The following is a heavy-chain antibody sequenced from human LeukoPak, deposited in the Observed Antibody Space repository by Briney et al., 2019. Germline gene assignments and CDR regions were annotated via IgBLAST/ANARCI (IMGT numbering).Heavy chain of an antibody. V-gene: IGHV3-23*01. CDR1: GFTFSRYT. D-gene: IGHD4-17*01. J-gene: IGHJ4*02. CDR3: TTRYGDSTRHYYFDS. CDR2: ISRRGGST. Sequence: GGSLRLSCAASGFTFSRYTMSWVRQAPGKGLEWVSAISRRGGSTYYADSVKGRFSISRDNSSNTLYLQMNSLRADDTAVYYCTTRYGDSTRHYYFDSWGQGTLVSVSS.